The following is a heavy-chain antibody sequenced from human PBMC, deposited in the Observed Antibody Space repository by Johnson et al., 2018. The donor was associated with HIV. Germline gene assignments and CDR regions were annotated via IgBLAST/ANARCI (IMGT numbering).Heavy chain of an antibody. J-gene: IGHJ3*02. CDR3: ARGRSSSSTAAFDI. CDR2: ISYDGDNK. D-gene: IGHD6-6*01. CDR1: GFTFSSYT. Sequence: QVQLVESGGGVVQPGTSLRLSCAASGFTFSSYTMHWVRQAPGKGLEWVAVISYDGDNKYYADSVKGRFTISRDNSKNTLYLEMSSLRPEDTDVYYCARGRSSSSTAAFDIWGQGTMVTVSS. V-gene: IGHV3-30-3*01.